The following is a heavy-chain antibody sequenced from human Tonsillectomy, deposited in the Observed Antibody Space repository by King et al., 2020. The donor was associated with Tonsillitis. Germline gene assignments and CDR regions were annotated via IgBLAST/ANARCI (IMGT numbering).Heavy chain of an antibody. CDR2: TTASGGTK. Sequence: VQLLESGGGLVQPGGSLRLSCEAFGFTFSNYAMSWVRLAPERGLEWVSATTASGGTKYYADSVTGRLTISRDNSKNTLYLQMNSLRAEDTAVYYCARDPVEMSTIPSWYFDLWGRGSLVTVSS. CDR3: ARDPVEMSTIPSWYFDL. J-gene: IGHJ2*01. CDR1: GFTFSNYA. V-gene: IGHV3-23*01. D-gene: IGHD5-24*01.